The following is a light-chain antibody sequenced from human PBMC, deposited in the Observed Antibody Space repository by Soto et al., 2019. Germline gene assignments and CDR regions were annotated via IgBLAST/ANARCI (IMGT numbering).Light chain of an antibody. Sequence: DIVMTQSPDSLAVSLGERATINCESSQSVFYSANNKNYLAWYQQKPGQPPRLLIYWASTRESGVPDRFSGSGSGTDFTLTISSLQAEDVAVYYCQQYYTTPLTFGGGTKVEIK. J-gene: IGKJ4*01. CDR2: WAS. V-gene: IGKV4-1*01. CDR3: QQYYTTPLT. CDR1: QSVFYSANNKNY.